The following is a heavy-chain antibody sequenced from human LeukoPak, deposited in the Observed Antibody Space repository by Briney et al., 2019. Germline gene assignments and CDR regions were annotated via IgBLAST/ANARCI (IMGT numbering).Heavy chain of an antibody. CDR2: IDWDDDK. V-gene: IGHV2-70*11. Sequence: SGPALVKPTQTLTLTCTFSGFSLSTNGMCVSWIRQPLGKALEWLARIDWDDDKYYSTSLKTRLTISKDTSKNQVVLTMTNMDPVDTATYYCARISVGYSYGYSPRAYYFDYWGQGTLVTVSS. CDR1: GFSLSTNGMC. J-gene: IGHJ4*02. D-gene: IGHD5-18*01. CDR3: ARISVGYSYGYSPRAYYFDY.